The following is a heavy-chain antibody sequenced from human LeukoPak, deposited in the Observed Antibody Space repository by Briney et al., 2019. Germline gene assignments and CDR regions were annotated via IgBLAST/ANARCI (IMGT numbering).Heavy chain of an antibody. D-gene: IGHD3-10*01. CDR2: ISAYNGNT. CDR3: ARGLVPRQYGSGSYF. CDR1: GYTFTSYG. V-gene: IGHV1-18*01. J-gene: IGHJ4*02. Sequence: ASVKVSCKASGYTFTSYGISWVRQAPGQGLEWMGWISAYNGNTNYAQKLQGRVTMTTDTSTSTAYMELRSLRSDDTAVYYCARGLVPRQYGSGSYFWGQGTLVTVSS.